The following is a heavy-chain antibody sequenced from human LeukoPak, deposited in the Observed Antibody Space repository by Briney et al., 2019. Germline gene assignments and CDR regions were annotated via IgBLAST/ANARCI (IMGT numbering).Heavy chain of an antibody. D-gene: IGHD6-13*01. CDR2: INHSGST. CDR1: GGSFSGYY. J-gene: IGHJ4*02. CDR3: ARAIAAANY. V-gene: IGHV4-34*01. Sequence: SETLSLICAVYGGSFSGYYWSWIRQPPGKGLEWIGEINHSGSTNYNPSLKSRVTISVDTSNNQFSLKLSSVTAADTAVYYCARAIAAANYWGQGTLVTVSS.